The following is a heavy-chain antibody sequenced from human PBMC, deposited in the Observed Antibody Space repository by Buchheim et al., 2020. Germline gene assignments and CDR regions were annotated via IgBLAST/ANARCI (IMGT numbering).Heavy chain of an antibody. Sequence: VQLVESGGGVVQPGRSLRLSCAASGFTFSSYGMHWVRQAPGKGLEWVAVIWYDGSNKYYADSVKGRFTISRDNSKNTLYLQMNSLRAEDTAVYYCARDDVAAAGTGVGYYYYYYMDVWGKGTT. D-gene: IGHD6-13*01. V-gene: IGHV3-33*01. CDR2: IWYDGSNK. J-gene: IGHJ6*03. CDR1: GFTFSSYG. CDR3: ARDDVAAAGTGVGYYYYYYMDV.